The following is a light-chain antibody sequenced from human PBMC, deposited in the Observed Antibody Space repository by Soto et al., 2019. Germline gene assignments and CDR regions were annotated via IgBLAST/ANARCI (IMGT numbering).Light chain of an antibody. CDR3: MQGTHWPYT. CDR1: QSPAYSNGNTY. Sequence: DVVMTQSPLSLPVTLGQPASISCRSSQSPAYSNGNTYLSWFQQRPGHSPRRLLYRVSNRDSGVPDRFSGSGSGTDFTLKISRVEAEDVGLYYCMQGTHWPYTFGQGTRLEIK. J-gene: IGKJ2*01. CDR2: RVS. V-gene: IGKV2-30*01.